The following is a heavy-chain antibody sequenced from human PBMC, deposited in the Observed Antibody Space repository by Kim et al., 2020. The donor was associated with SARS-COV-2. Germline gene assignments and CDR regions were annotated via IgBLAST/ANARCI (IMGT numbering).Heavy chain of an antibody. CDR2: INAGNGNT. Sequence: ASVKVSCKASGYTFTSYAMHWVRQAPGQRLEWMGWINAGNGNTKYSQKFQGRVTITRDTSASTAYMELSSLRSEDTAVYYCARVQIVVVITTDYGMDVWGQGTTVTVSS. CDR1: GYTFTSYA. J-gene: IGHJ6*02. CDR3: ARVQIVVVITTDYGMDV. V-gene: IGHV1-3*01. D-gene: IGHD3-22*01.